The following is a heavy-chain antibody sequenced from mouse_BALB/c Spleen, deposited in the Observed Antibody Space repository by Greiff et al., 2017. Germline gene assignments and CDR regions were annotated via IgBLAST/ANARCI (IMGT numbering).Heavy chain of an antibody. CDR3: ARDRYGNLAY. CDR2: INSNGGST. CDR1: GFTFSSYG. D-gene: IGHD2-10*02. J-gene: IGHJ3*01. Sequence: EVQLVESGGGLVQPGGSLKLSCAASGFTFSSYGMSWVRQTPDKRLELVATINSNGGSTYYPDSVKGRFTISRDNAKNTLYLQMSSLKSEDTAMYYCARDRYGNLAYWGQGTLVTVSA. V-gene: IGHV5-6-3*01.